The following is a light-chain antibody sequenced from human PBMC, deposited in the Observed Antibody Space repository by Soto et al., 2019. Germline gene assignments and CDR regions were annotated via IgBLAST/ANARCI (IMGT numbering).Light chain of an antibody. CDR3: HQYGVLPKT. J-gene: IGKJ1*01. V-gene: IGKV3-20*01. CDR2: GVS. Sequence: EIVLTQSPGTVSLSPGDRATLSCRASQSISANYLAWYQQKPGQAPRLLIYGVSIRATGIPDRFAGSGSGPDFTLTISRLEPDDFAVYYCHQYGVLPKTFGQGTKVDIK. CDR1: QSISANY.